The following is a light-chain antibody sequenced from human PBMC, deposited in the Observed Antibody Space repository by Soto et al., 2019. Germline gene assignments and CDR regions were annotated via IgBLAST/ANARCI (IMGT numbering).Light chain of an antibody. Sequence: EIVLTQSPGTLSLSPGERATLSCRASQSVSSYLAWYQQRPGQAPRLLIYDASNRATGIPARFRGSGSATDFNLKIIRIAHEDFEVYYCQQCSNWPQVLTVGGGTKVDI. CDR2: DAS. CDR1: QSVSSY. J-gene: IGKJ4*01. CDR3: QQCSNWPQVLT. V-gene: IGKV3-11*01.